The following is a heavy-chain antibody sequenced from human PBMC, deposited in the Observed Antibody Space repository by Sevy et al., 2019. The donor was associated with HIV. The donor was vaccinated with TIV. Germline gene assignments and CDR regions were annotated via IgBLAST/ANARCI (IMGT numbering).Heavy chain of an antibody. D-gene: IGHD3-3*01. J-gene: IGHJ4*02. CDR2: ISSSGSTI. Sequence: GGSLRLSCAASGFTFSDYYMSWIRQAPGKGLEWVSCISSSGSTIYYADSVKGRFTISRDNAKNSLYLQMNSLRAEDTAVYYCASGDFWSGYYTFNYFDYWGQGTLVTVSS. CDR1: GFTFSDYY. CDR3: ASGDFWSGYYTFNYFDY. V-gene: IGHV3-11*01.